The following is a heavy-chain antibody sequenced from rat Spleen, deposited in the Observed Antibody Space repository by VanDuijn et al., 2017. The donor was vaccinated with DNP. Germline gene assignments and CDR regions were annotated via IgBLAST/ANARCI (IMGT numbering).Heavy chain of an antibody. CDR1: GFTFSNYY. CDR3: ARPYYYRYSGWFAY. J-gene: IGHJ3*01. D-gene: IGHD1-2*01. Sequence: EVQLVESGGGLVQPGRSLKLSCAASGFTFSNYYMAWVRQAPTKGLEWVAYISYDGGITNYGDSVKGRFTISRDNGKSTLFLQMNSLRSEDMATYYCARPYYYRYSGWFAYWGQGTLVTVSS. V-gene: IGHV5-22*01. CDR2: ISYDGGIT.